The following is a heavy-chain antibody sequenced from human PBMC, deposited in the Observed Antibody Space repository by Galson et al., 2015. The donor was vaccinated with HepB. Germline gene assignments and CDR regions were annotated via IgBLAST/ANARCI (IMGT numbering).Heavy chain of an antibody. Sequence: SLRLSCAASGFTFRSYGMHWVRQAPGKGLEWVAVIWYDGSKKYYADSVKGRFTISRDNSKNTLYLQMNSLRAEDTAVYYCARDLEPHNSGWYLFSWGQGTLVTVSS. CDR3: ARDLEPHNSGWYLFS. V-gene: IGHV3-33*01. J-gene: IGHJ5*02. CDR2: IWYDGSKK. D-gene: IGHD6-19*01. CDR1: GFTFRSYG.